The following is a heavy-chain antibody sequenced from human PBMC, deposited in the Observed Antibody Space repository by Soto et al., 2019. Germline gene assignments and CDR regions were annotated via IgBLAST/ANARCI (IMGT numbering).Heavy chain of an antibody. CDR1: GGSISSNNW. Sequence: QVQLQESGPGLVKPSGTLSLTCAVSGGSISSNNWWTWVRQPPGKGLEWIGEIYHSGSTNYNPSLQSRVTISVDKSKNPLPLQLSSVTAADTAVYYCARGDGAGSYSWYFALWGRGTLVTVSS. CDR3: ARGDGAGSYSWYFAL. V-gene: IGHV4-4*02. D-gene: IGHD3-10*01. CDR2: IYHSGST. J-gene: IGHJ2*01.